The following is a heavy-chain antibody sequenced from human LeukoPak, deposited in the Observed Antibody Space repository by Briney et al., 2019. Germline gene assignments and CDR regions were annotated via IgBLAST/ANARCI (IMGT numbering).Heavy chain of an antibody. CDR2: ISNRGST. CDR1: GGSFSDGY. D-gene: IGHD3-16*02. V-gene: IGHV4-34*01. J-gene: IGHJ2*01. CDR3: ARGKGGRPGNTQSYPWFFEM. Sequence: SQTLSLTCAVYGGSFSDGYWSWIRQPLGKGLEWVGEISNRGSTNCNPSLESRVTLSVDTSKNQFSLNLKSAAAADTGVYFCARGKGGRPGNTQSYPWFFEMWGRGTLVTVSS.